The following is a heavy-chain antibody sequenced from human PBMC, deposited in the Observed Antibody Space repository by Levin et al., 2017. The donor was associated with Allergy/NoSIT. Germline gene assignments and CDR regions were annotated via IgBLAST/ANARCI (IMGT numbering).Heavy chain of an antibody. CDR2: VDPNGRGT. V-gene: IGHV1-2*02. Sequence: ASVKVSCKASGFTFTDHSMHWVRQAPGQGLEWMGRVDPNGRGTIYAQIFQGRVTMTRDASSSTAYMELSRLTSDDTAVYYCASDHSDVWTGFDHWGQGTLVTVSS. D-gene: IGHD1-1*01. CDR1: GFTFTDHS. J-gene: IGHJ4*02. CDR3: ASDHSDVWTGFDH.